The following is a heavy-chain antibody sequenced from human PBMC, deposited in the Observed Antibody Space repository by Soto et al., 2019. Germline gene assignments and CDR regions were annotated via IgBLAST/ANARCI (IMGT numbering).Heavy chain of an antibody. CDR2: INHSGST. CDR1: GGSFSGYY. D-gene: IGHD3-3*01. CDR3: ARALRLYDFWSGYQGGFDY. V-gene: IGHV4-34*01. J-gene: IGHJ4*02. Sequence: SETLSLTCAVYGGSFSGYYWSWIRQPPGKGLEWIGEINHSGSTNYNPSLKSRVTISVDTSKNQFSLKLSSVTAADTAVYYCARALRLYDFWSGYQGGFDYWGQGTLVTVSS.